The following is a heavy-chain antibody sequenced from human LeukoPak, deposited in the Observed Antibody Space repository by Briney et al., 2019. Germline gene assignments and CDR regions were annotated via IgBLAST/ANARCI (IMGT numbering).Heavy chain of an antibody. D-gene: IGHD2-15*01. CDR1: GFTFSSYS. J-gene: IGHJ4*02. V-gene: IGHV3-21*01. CDR2: ITSGSSYI. CDR3: ARVGKWTSRDEDYYFDY. Sequence: PGGSLRLSCAASGFTFSSYSMNWVRQAPGKGLEWVSSITSGSSYIYYADSVKGRFTISRDNAKNSLYLQMNSLRAEDTAVYYCARVGKWTSRDEDYYFDYWGQGTLVTVSS.